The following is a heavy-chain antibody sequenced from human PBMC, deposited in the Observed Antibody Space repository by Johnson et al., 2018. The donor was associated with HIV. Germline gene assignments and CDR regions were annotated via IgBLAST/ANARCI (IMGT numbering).Heavy chain of an antibody. CDR2: ISYDGSNK. CDR3: KSEGAFDI. CDR1: GFTFSSYA. V-gene: IGHV3-30*04. D-gene: IGHD1-14*01. Sequence: QVQLVESGGGVVQPGRSLRLSCAASGFTFSSYAMHWVRQAPGKGLEWVAVISYDGSNKYYADSVKGRFTISRDNAKNSLYLQMNSLRAEDTAVYYCKSEGAFDIWGQGTMVTVSS. J-gene: IGHJ3*02.